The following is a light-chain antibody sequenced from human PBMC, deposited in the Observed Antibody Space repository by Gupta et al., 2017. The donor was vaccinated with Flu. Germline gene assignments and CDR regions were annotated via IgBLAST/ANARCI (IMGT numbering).Light chain of an antibody. CDR3: MQSTCWPWT. J-gene: IGKJ1*01. CDR2: KVS. V-gene: IGKV2-30*01. CDR1: QRLVFSDGSAY. Sequence: DAVLTQSQLSLPVTLGQPASIPCRSSQRLVFSDGSAYLSWFQQRPGQSPMRLIDKVSNRDSGVPDRFSGSASGTDFTLKSSMVDAEDVGVYYCMQSTCWPWTFGQGTKVEI.